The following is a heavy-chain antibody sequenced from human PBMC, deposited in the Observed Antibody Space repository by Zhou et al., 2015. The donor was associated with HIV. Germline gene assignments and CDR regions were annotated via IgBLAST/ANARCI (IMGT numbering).Heavy chain of an antibody. D-gene: IGHD6-19*01. Sequence: QVQLVQSGAEVKKPGSSVKVSCKASGYTFTSYDINWVRQATGQGLEWMGWMNPNSGNTGYAQKFQGRVTMTRNTSKSTAYMELSSLRSEDTAVYYCARWHGGAVAGTPWFAFDIWGQGTMVTVSS. CDR3: ARWHGGAVAGTPWFAFDI. J-gene: IGHJ3*02. V-gene: IGHV1-8*01. CDR2: MNPNSGNT. CDR1: GYTFTSYD.